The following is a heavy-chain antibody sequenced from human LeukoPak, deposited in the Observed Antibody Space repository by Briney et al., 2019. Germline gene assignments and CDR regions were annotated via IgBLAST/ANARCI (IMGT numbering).Heavy chain of an antibody. V-gene: IGHV4-61*02. Sequence: SETLSLTCTVSGGSISSGSYYWSWIRQPAGKGLEWIGRIYMSGSTNYNPSLKSRVTMSVDTSKNQFSLKLSSVTAADTAVYYCARDSATSLEFNWNQDYFDYYYMDVWGKGTTVTVSS. D-gene: IGHD1-20*01. CDR1: GGSISSGSYY. CDR2: IYMSGST. CDR3: ARDSATSLEFNWNQDYFDYYYMDV. J-gene: IGHJ6*03.